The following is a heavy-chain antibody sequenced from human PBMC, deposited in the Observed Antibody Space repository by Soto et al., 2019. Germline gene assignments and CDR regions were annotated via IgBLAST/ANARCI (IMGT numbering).Heavy chain of an antibody. CDR2: IIPIFGTA. J-gene: IGHJ6*02. D-gene: IGHD6-6*01. CDR3: ASGAILAAPNLEEYYYYGMDV. CDR1: GGTFSSYA. Sequence: SVKVSCKASGGTFSSYAISWVRQAPGQGLEWMGGIIPIFGTANYAQKFQGRVTITADESTSTAYTELSSLRSEDTAVYYCASGAILAAPNLEEYYYYGMDVWGQGTTVTVSS. V-gene: IGHV1-69*13.